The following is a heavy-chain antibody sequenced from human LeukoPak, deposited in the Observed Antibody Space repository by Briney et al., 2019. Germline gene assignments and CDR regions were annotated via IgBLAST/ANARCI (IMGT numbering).Heavy chain of an antibody. Sequence: PSETLSLTCTVSGYSISSGYYWGWIRQPPGKGLEWIGSIYYSGSTYYNPSLKSRVTISVDTSKNQFSLKLSSVTAADTAVYYCASGLIWVYSSTRGPDAFDIWGQGTMVTVSS. V-gene: IGHV4-38-2*02. D-gene: IGHD6-13*01. CDR1: GYSISSGYY. J-gene: IGHJ3*02. CDR2: IYYSGST. CDR3: ASGLIWVYSSTRGPDAFDI.